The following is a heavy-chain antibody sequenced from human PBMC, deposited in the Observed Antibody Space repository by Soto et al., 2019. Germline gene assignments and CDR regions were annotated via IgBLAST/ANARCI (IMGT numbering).Heavy chain of an antibody. CDR2: IYYSGST. CDR1: GGSVSSGSYY. J-gene: IGHJ4*02. D-gene: IGHD5-12*01. Sequence: PSETLSLTCTVSGGSVSSGSYYWSWIRQPPGKGLEWIGYIYYSGSTNYNPSLKSRVAISVDTSKNQFSLKLISVTAADTAVYYCAREGIVATTATSGFDYWGQGTLVTVSS. V-gene: IGHV4-61*01. CDR3: AREGIVATTATSGFDY.